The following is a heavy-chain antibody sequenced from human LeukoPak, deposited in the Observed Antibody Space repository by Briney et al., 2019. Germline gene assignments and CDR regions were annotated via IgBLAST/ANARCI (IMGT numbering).Heavy chain of an antibody. J-gene: IGHJ4*02. Sequence: SETLSLTCAVYGGSFSGYYWSWIRQPPGKGLEWIGEINHSGSTNYNPSLKSRVTISVDTSKNQFSLKLSSVTAADTAVYYCARHGGAAAAIDYWGQGTLVTVSS. CDR1: GGSFSGYY. CDR3: ARHGGAAAAIDY. V-gene: IGHV4-34*01. D-gene: IGHD6-13*01. CDR2: INHSGST.